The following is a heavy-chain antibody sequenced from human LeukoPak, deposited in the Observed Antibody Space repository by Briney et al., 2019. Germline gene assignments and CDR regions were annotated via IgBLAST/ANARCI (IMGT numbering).Heavy chain of an antibody. D-gene: IGHD1-26*01. J-gene: IGHJ4*02. CDR3: AKDRSGSYSRGLDY. V-gene: IGHV3-30*02. Sequence: GGSLRLSCAASGFTFSTYGMHWVRQGPGKGLEGVAFIRYDGSNKYYADSVKGRFTISRDNSKNTLYLQMNSLRAEDTAVFYCAKDRSGSYSRGLDYWGQGTLVTVSS. CDR2: IRYDGSNK. CDR1: GFTFSTYG.